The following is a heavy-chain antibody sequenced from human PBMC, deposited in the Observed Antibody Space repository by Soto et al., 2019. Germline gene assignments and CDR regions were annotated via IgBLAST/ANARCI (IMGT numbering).Heavy chain of an antibody. J-gene: IGHJ3*02. Sequence: PGESMKISWKVSGYSFASYWIGWVRQMPRKGLEWMGIIYPGDSDTRYSPSFQGQVTISADKSISTAYLQWSSLKASDTAMYYAVLHTDAFDIWGQGTMVTVSS. CDR2: IYPGDSDT. D-gene: IGHD3-3*01. CDR3: VLHTDAFDI. CDR1: GYSFASYW. V-gene: IGHV5-51*01.